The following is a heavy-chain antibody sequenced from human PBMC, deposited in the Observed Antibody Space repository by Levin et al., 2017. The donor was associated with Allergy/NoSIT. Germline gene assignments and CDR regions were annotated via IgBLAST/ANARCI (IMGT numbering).Heavy chain of an antibody. Sequence: PGGSLRLSCAASGFTFSTYGMHWVRQAPGKGLEWVSVISYDGGNEYYADSVKGRFTISRDNSKNTLYLQMNSLRAEDTAVYYCAKDLTNTRYCSGSSCFRLDYWGQGNLVTVSS. CDR3: AKDLTNTRYCSGSSCFRLDY. D-gene: IGHD2-15*01. V-gene: IGHV3-30*18. CDR1: GFTFSTYG. J-gene: IGHJ4*02. CDR2: ISYDGGNE.